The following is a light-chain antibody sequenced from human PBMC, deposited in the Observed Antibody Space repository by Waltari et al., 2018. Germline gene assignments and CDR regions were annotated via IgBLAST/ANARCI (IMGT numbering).Light chain of an antibody. J-gene: IGKJ1*01. Sequence: IKMSQSPSSLSASVGERVTITCRASQGISSYLNWYQQKPGKAPKLLIYYANSLASGVPSRFSGSGSGTEFTLTISSLQPEDFATYYCQQGNSYPPTFGQGTKVEIK. V-gene: IGKV1-13*02. CDR1: QGISSY. CDR3: QQGNSYPPT. CDR2: YAN.